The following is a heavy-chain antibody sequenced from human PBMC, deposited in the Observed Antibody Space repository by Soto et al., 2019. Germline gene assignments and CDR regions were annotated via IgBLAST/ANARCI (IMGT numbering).Heavy chain of an antibody. J-gene: IGHJ6*02. CDR2: INPNSGGT. D-gene: IGHD2-15*01. Sequence: GASVKVSCKASGYTLTGYYMHWVRQAPGQGLEWMGWINPNSGGTNYAQKFQGRVTMTRDTSISTAYMELSRLRSDDTAVYYCARRSIRILNRSPWGMDVWGQGTTVTVSS. CDR1: GYTLTGYY. V-gene: IGHV1-2*02. CDR3: ARRSIRILNRSPWGMDV.